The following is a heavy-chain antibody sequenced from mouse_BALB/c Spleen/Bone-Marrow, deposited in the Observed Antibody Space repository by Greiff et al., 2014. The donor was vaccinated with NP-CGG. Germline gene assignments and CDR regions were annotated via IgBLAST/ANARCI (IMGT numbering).Heavy chain of an antibody. J-gene: IGHJ2*01. CDR1: GYTFTSYW. CDR3: AREKDWVFDY. CDR2: IYPGSDST. Sequence: VQLVESGAELVKPGTSVKMSCKASGYTFTSYWMHWVKQRPGQGLEWIGDIYPGSDSTNYNEKFKSKATLTVDTSSSTAYMQRSSLTSEDAAVYYGAREKDWVFDYWGQGTTLTVSS. D-gene: IGHD4-1*01. V-gene: IGHV1-55*01.